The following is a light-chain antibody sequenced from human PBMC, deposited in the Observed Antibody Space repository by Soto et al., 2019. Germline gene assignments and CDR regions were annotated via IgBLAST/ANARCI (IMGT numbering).Light chain of an antibody. CDR3: CSYRSDSTPV. CDR1: SSDVGDYNY. Sequence: QSALTQPASVSGSPGQSISISCTGTSSDVGDYNYLSWYQQHPGKAPKLMIYEVSNRPSGVSNRFSGSKSGTTASLTISALQAGDEGDYYFCSYRSDSTPVFGTGTKLTVL. V-gene: IGLV2-14*01. J-gene: IGLJ1*01. CDR2: EVS.